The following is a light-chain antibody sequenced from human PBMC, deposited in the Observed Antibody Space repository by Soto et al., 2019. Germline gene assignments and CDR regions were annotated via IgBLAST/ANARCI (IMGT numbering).Light chain of an antibody. J-gene: IGKJ2*01. CDR3: QQYNSYSLYT. CDR1: QSISSW. V-gene: IGKV1-5*01. Sequence: DIQMTQSPSTLSASVGDRVTITCRASQSISSWLAWYQQKPGKAPKLLIYDASSLESGVPSRFSGIGSGTEFTLTISSLQPDDFATYYCQQYNSYSLYTFGQGTKLEI. CDR2: DAS.